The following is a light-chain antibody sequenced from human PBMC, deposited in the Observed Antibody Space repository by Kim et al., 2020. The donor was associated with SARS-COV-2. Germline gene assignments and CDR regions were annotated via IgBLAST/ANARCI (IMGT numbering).Light chain of an antibody. V-gene: IGKV1-5*03. CDR3: QQYNTYSAT. CDR1: ITKW. Sequence: ITKWLAWYQQKPGKAPNLLIYKASTLQSGVSSRFSGSGSGTEFTLTISGLQSDDSATYYCQQYNTYSATFGGGTKVDIK. CDR2: KAS. J-gene: IGKJ4*01.